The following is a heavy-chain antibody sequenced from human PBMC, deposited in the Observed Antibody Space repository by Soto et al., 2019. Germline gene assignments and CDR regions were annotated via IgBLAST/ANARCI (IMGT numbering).Heavy chain of an antibody. Sequence: QVQLVQPGDEVKKPGASVKVSCKASGYIFVNYGIAWVRQAPGQGLEWMEWISTYTGNTHSATKVQGRLTMTTDTSTSPAYMDLGSLKSDDTAVYYCVMVDNYVTPTPHDVWGQGTTVTVSS. V-gene: IGHV1-18*01. CDR1: GYIFVNYG. CDR2: ISTYTGNT. J-gene: IGHJ6*02. D-gene: IGHD3-16*01. CDR3: VMVDNYVTPTPHDV.